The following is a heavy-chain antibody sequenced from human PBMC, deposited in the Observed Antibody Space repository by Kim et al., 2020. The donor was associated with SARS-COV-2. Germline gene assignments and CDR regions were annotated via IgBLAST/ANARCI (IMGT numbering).Heavy chain of an antibody. J-gene: IGHJ4*02. D-gene: IGHD6-13*01. Sequence: ADSVKGPFPIARDSSKNTLYLQMNSLRAEDTAVYYCAKERSAGIAAAGNYWGQGTLVTVSS. CDR3: AKERSAGIAAAGNY. V-gene: IGHV3-23*01.